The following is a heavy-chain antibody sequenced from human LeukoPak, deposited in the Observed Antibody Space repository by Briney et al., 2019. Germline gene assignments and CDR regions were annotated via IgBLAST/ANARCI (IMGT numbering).Heavy chain of an antibody. CDR3: AADSTYYYYYGMDV. V-gene: IGHV1-58*01. CDR2: IVVGSGNT. Sequence: SVKVSCKASGFTFTSSAVQWVRQARGQRLGRIGWIVVGSGNTNYAQKFQERVTITRDMSTSTAYMELSSLRSEDTAVYYCAADSTYYYYYGMDVWGQGTTVTVSS. CDR1: GFTFTSSA. J-gene: IGHJ6*02.